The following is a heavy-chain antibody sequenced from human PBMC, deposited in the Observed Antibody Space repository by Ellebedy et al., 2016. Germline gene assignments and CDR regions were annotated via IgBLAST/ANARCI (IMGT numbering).Heavy chain of an antibody. V-gene: IGHV1-46*01. D-gene: IGHD3-10*01. J-gene: IGHJ4*02. CDR3: ARASKEHLYYSGSGSFSFDF. Sequence: ASVKVSXXASGYTFTSYYIHWVRQAPGQGLEWMGIINPSGGSTNYARKFQGRVTMTRDTSTTTVYMDLSSLSSEDTAVYFCARASKEHLYYSGSGSFSFDFWGQGTLVTLSS. CDR2: INPSGGST. CDR1: GYTFTSYY.